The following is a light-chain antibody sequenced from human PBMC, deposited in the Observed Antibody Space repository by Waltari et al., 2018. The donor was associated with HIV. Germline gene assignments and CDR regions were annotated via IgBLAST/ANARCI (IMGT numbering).Light chain of an antibody. CDR1: SGSLASNY. CDR3: QSYDNENPVL. CDR2: KDD. J-gene: IGLJ2*01. Sequence: NFMLTQPHSVSDSPGTTVTISCTRSSGSLASNYVQWYQQRPGSSPTTVIYKDDQRPSGVPDRFSGSIDSSSNSASLTISGLRTEDEADYYCQSYDNENPVLFGGGTKLTVL. V-gene: IGLV6-57*01.